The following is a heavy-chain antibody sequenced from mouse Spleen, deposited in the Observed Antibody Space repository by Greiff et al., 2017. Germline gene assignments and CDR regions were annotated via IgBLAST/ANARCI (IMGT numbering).Heavy chain of an antibody. CDR3: ARSGPGFAY. CDR2: ISSGSSTI. CDR1: GFTFSSFG. V-gene: IGHV5-17*02. Sequence: EVKLVESGGGLVQPGGSRKLSCAASGFTFSSFGMHWVRQAPEKGLEWVAYISSGSSTIYYADTVKGRFTISRDNPKNTLFLQMTSLRSEDTAMYYCARSGPGFAYWGQGTLVTVSA. J-gene: IGHJ3*01.